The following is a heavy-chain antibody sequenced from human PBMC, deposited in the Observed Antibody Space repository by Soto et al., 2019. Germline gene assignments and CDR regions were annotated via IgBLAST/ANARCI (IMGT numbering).Heavy chain of an antibody. CDR2: IIPISDTT. J-gene: IGHJ6*02. CDR1: GGTFSSYA. D-gene: IGHD2-2*01. V-gene: IGHV1-69*01. CDR3: ARSQGSSTSLEIYYYYCYGMDV. Sequence: QVQLVQSGAEVKKPGSSVKVSCKASGGTFSSYAISWVRQAPGQGLEWMGGIIPISDTTNYAQKFQGRVTITADESTSPAYMELSSVRSEDTAVYYCARSQGSSTSLEIYYYYCYGMDVWGQGTTVTVSS.